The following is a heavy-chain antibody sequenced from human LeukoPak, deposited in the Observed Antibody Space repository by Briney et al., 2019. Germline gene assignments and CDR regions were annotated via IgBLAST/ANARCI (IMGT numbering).Heavy chain of an antibody. CDR3: ARAIPRYYDYVWGSYRKNWFDP. J-gene: IGHJ5*02. CDR1: GGSFSGYY. V-gene: IGHV4-34*01. CDR2: INHSGST. Sequence: SETLSLTCAVYGGSFSGYYWSWIRQPPGKGLEWIGEINHSGSTNYNPSPKSRVTISVDTSKNQFSLKLSSVTAADTAVYYCARAIPRYYDYVWGSYRKNWFDPWGQGTLVTVSS. D-gene: IGHD3-16*02.